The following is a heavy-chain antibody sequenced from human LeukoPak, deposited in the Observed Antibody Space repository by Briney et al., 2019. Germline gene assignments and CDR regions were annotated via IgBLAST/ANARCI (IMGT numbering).Heavy chain of an antibody. J-gene: IGHJ4*02. CDR1: GFTVDSSA. V-gene: IGHV3-7*03. D-gene: IGHD1-26*01. Sequence: GGSLRLSCVVSGFTVDSSAMHWVRQAPGKGLEWVANINKDGGEKYYVDSVKGRFTISRDNAKNSLYLQMNSLRADDTAVYYCVKDSPPRYSGSPPAYWGQGTLVTVSS. CDR3: VKDSPPRYSGSPPAY. CDR2: INKDGGEK.